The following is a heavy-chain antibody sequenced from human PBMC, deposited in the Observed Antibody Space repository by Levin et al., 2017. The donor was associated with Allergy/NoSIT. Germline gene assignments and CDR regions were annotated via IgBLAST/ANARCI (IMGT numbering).Heavy chain of an antibody. V-gene: IGHV3-23*01. CDR1: GFSFSNYA. CDR3: ARGKCGGSWCRPPFDY. CDR2: ISGSGDTT. Sequence: GGSLRLSCVASGFSFSNYAVSWVRQAPGKGLEWVSGISGSGDTTTYIDSVKGRFTISRDNSKNTLYLQMNTLRVEDTAVYYCARGKCGGSWCRPPFDYWGQGTLVTVSS. J-gene: IGHJ4*02. D-gene: IGHD2-15*01.